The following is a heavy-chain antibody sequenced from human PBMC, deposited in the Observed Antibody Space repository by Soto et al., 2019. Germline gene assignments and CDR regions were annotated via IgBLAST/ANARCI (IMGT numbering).Heavy chain of an antibody. D-gene: IGHD2-21*01. V-gene: IGHV1-46*01. Sequence: ASVKVSCKTSGYTFVDYFIHWVRQAPGQGLEWMGIISLRHHSTSYAQKFQDRLSVTRDPSLTTIYMELSSLRSEDTAVYYCASQLYYCRAECPYYMDYWGQGTPVTVSS. CDR3: ASQLYYCRAECPYYMDY. J-gene: IGHJ4*02. CDR1: GYTFVDYF. CDR2: ISLRHHST.